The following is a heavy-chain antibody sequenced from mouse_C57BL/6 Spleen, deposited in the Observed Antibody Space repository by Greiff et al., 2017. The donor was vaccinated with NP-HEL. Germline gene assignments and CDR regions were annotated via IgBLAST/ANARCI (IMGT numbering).Heavy chain of an antibody. V-gene: IGHV7-3*01. CDR3: ARYRVYFDV. Sequence: EVKLMESGGGLVQPGGSLSLSCAASGFTFTDYYMSWVRQPPGKALEWLGFIRNKANGYTTEYSASVKGRFTISRDNSQSILYLQMNALRAEDSATYYCARYRVYFDVWGTGTTVTVSS. CDR2: IRNKANGYTT. J-gene: IGHJ1*03. CDR1: GFTFTDYY.